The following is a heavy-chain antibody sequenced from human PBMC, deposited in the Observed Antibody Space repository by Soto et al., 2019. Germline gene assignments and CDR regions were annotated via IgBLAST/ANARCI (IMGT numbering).Heavy chain of an antibody. V-gene: IGHV3-21*01. Sequence: EVQLVESGGGLVKPGGSLRLSCAASGFTFSSYSMNWVRQAPGKGLEWVSSISSSSSYIYYADSVKGRFTISRDNAKNSLYPQMNSLRAEDTAVYYCARDGSSWYVYGQNWFDPWGQGTLVTVSS. CDR2: ISSSSSYI. CDR1: GFTFSSYS. D-gene: IGHD6-13*01. CDR3: ARDGSSWYVYGQNWFDP. J-gene: IGHJ5*02.